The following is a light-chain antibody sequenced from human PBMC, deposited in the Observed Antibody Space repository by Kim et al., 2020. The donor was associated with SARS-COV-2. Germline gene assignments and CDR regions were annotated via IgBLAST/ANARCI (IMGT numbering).Light chain of an antibody. J-gene: IGLJ3*02. CDR3: QTWGGSTLV. Sequence: ASVRRTCTLGRGDRTDYIRWHRQQPEKGPRYLMKVKYDGSHRKGDGLTERFSGSSSGAERYLTISSLQSDDEADYYCQTWGGSTLVFGGGTQLTVL. CDR1: RGDRTDY. CDR2: VKYDGSH. V-gene: IGLV4-69*01.